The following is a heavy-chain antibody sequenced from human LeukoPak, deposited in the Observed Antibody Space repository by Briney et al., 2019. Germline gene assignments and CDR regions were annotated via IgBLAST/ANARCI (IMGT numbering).Heavy chain of an antibody. CDR2: FDPEDGET. V-gene: IGHV1-24*01. CDR3: ATDQCSYGAFDY. D-gene: IGHD5-18*01. Sequence: GASVKVSCKVSGYTLTELSMHWVRQAPGKGLEWMGGFDPEDGETIYAQKFQGRVTMTEDTSTDTAYMELSSLRSEDTAVYYCATDQCSYGAFDYWGQGTLVTVSS. J-gene: IGHJ4*02. CDR1: GYTLTELS.